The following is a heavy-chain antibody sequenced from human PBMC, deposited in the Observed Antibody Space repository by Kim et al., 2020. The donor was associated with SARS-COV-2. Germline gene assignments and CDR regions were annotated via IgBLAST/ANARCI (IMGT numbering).Heavy chain of an antibody. Sequence: GGTTDYAAPVKGRFTISRDDSKNTLYLQMNSLKTEDTAVYYCTTDRRFDPWGQGTLVTVSS. CDR2: GGTT. J-gene: IGHJ5*02. V-gene: IGHV3-15*01. CDR3: TTDRRFDP.